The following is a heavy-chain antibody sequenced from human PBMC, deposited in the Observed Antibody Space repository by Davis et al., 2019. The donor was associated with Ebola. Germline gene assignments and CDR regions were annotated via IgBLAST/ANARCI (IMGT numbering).Heavy chain of an antibody. D-gene: IGHD3-16*01. CDR2: INAGNGNT. CDR1: GYTFTGYY. J-gene: IGHJ4*02. Sequence: ASVKVSCKASGYTFTGYYMHWVRQAPGPRLEWMGWINAGNGNTKYSQKFQGRVTLTTDTAANTAYMDLSSLGFEDTAVYYCARDPVLAFGGVLSRPLDVWGQGTLVTVSS. CDR3: ARDPVLAFGGVLSRPLDV. V-gene: IGHV1-3*01.